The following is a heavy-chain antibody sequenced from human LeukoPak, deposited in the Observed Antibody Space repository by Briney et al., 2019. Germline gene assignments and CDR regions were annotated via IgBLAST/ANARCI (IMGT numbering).Heavy chain of an antibody. CDR3: ARRSSSWYRRDNWFDP. CDR2: FDPEDGET. D-gene: IGHD6-13*01. V-gene: IGHV1-24*01. CDR1: GYTFTTYG. J-gene: IGHJ5*02. Sequence: ASVKVSCKASGYTFTTYGISWVRQAPGKGLEWMGGFDPEDGETIYAQKFQGRVTMTEDTSTDTAYMELSRLRAEDTAVYYCARRSSSWYRRDNWFDPWGQGTLVTVSS.